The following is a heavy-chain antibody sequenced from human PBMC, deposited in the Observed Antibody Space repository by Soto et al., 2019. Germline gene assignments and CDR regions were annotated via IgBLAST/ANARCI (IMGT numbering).Heavy chain of an antibody. CDR2: ISAYNGNT. CDR3: ARDTYYYDSSGYYYEGYYYYGMDV. J-gene: IGHJ6*02. CDR1: GYTFTTHA. D-gene: IGHD3-22*01. V-gene: IGHV1-3*01. Sequence: ASVKVSCKASGYTFTTHAMHWVRQAPGQSLEWMGWISAYNGNTNYAQKLQGRVTMTSDTSISTAHMELSSLRSEDTAVYYCARDTYYYDSSGYYYEGYYYYGMDVWGQGTTVTVSS.